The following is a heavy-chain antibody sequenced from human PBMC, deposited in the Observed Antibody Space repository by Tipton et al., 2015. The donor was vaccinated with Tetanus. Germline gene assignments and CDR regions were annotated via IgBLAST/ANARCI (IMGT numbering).Heavy chain of an antibody. J-gene: IGHJ4*01. Sequence: TLSLTCTVSGGSVSGSSHYWSWIRQHPGKGLDWIGYISYTGTTHYNPSLKSRVTISLDRSKNQFSLKLTSVTAADTAVYYCATVGLVTASVKYWGQGTLVTVSS. D-gene: IGHD2-21*02. CDR3: ATVGLVTASVKY. CDR1: GGSVSGSSHY. V-gene: IGHV4-31*03. CDR2: ISYTGTT.